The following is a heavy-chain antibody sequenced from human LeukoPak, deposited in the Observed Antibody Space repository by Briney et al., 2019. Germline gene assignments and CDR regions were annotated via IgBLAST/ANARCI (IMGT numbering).Heavy chain of an antibody. Sequence: GGSLRLSCAASGFTLSSYAMSWVRQAPGKGLEWVSVIYSGGSTYYADSVKGRFTISRDNSKNTLYLQMNSLRAEDTAVYYCARESYDSSGPLDYWGQGTLVTVSS. CDR2: IYSGGST. V-gene: IGHV3-53*01. CDR3: ARESYDSSGPLDY. J-gene: IGHJ4*02. CDR1: GFTLSSYA. D-gene: IGHD3-22*01.